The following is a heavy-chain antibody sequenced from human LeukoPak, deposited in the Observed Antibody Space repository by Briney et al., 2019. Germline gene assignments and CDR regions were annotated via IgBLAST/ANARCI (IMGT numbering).Heavy chain of an antibody. J-gene: IGHJ4*02. CDR2: IYYSGST. Sequence: SETLSLTCTVSGGSISSYYWTWIRQPPGKGLEWIGYIYYSGSTNYNPSLKSRVTISVETSKNQFSLKLSSVTAADTAVYYCARVTGYMIEDYFDYWGQGTLVTVPS. D-gene: IGHD3-22*01. CDR3: ARVTGYMIEDYFDY. V-gene: IGHV4-59*01. CDR1: GGSISSYY.